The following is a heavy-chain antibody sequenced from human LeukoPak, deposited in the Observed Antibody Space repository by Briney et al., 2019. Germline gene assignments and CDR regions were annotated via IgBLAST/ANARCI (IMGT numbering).Heavy chain of an antibody. CDR2: ISGSGGNT. V-gene: IGHV3-23*01. Sequence: PGGSLRLSCAASGFTFSSSSISWVRQAPGKGLEWVSTISGSGGNTYYADSVKGRFTMSRDNSKNTVSLQMNSLRAEDTAVYYCANGYTYGQNWGQGTLVTVSS. J-gene: IGHJ4*02. CDR3: ANGYTYGQN. D-gene: IGHD5-18*01. CDR1: GFTFSSSS.